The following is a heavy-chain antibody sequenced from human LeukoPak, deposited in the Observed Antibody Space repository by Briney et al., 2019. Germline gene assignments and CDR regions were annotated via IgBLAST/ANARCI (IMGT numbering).Heavy chain of an antibody. CDR2: IYSTGST. J-gene: IGHJ4*02. V-gene: IGHV4-59*01. CDR3: ARFSNYYDSSIHYLDY. D-gene: IGHD3-22*01. Sequence: SETLSLTCTVSGGSISSYYWSWIRQSPEKGLESIGFIYSTGSTNYNPSLKSRVTISIGTSQNQFSLGLSSVTAADTAVYYCARFSNYYDSSIHYLDYWGQGTLVSVSS. CDR1: GGSISSYY.